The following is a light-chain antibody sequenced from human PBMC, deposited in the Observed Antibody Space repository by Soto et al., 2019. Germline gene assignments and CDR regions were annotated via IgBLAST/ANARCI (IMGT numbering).Light chain of an antibody. CDR2: DAS. V-gene: IGKV1-5*01. J-gene: IGKJ1*01. CDR1: PSISKW. Sequence: DIQMTQSPSTLSASVGDRVTITCRASPSISKWLAWYQQKPGKAPKVLIFDASILKSGVPSRFSGSGYGTEFTLTISSLQPDDFATYYCQQYNNYLTWTFGQGTKVEIK. CDR3: QQYNNYLTWT.